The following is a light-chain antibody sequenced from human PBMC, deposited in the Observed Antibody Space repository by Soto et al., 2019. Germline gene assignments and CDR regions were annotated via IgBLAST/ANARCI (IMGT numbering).Light chain of an antibody. Sequence: EVMLTHSPATLPVSPGERATLSCRASQSVVSNLAWFQQKPGQAPRLLIYGSSTRATGVPARFSGSGSGADFTLTISNLQSEDFAVYYCRQYTNWPPITFGQGTRLEIK. V-gene: IGKV3-15*01. CDR3: RQYTNWPPIT. CDR1: QSVVSN. CDR2: GSS. J-gene: IGKJ5*01.